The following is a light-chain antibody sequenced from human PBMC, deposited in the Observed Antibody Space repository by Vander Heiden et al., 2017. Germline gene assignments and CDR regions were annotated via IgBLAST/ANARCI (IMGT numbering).Light chain of an antibody. J-gene: IGLJ1*01. CDR3: SSYTSSSTYV. Sequence: QSALTQPASVSGSPGPSITISCTGTSSDIGGYNYVSWYQQHPGKAPKVMVYDVNDRPSGVSSRFSGSKSGNTASLTISGLQAEDEADYYCSSYTSSSTYVFGTGTKVTVL. V-gene: IGLV2-14*03. CDR1: SSDIGGYNY. CDR2: DVN.